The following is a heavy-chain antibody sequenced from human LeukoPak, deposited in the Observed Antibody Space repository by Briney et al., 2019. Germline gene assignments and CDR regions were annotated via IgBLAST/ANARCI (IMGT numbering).Heavy chain of an antibody. CDR3: ARQNPAAAGQGLDY. CDR1: GASFSDFY. D-gene: IGHD6-13*01. Sequence: PSETLSLTCAVYGASFSDFYWSWIRQPPGKGLEWIGYIYYSGVTNYNPSLKSRVTISVDTSKNQFSLNLSSVTATDTAVYYCARQNPAAAGQGLDYWGQGALVTVSS. V-gene: IGHV4-59*08. J-gene: IGHJ4*02. CDR2: IYYSGVT.